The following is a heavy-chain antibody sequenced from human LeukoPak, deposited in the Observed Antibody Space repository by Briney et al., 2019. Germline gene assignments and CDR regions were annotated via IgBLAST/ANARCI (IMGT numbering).Heavy chain of an antibody. V-gene: IGHV3-21*01. Sequence: GGSLRLSCAASGFTLSNYGMNWVRQAPGKGLEWVSSISSSSRYIFYADSLKGRFTISRDNAKNSLYLQMDSLRAEDTAVYYCARGVPKTSYYYYYMDVWGKGTTVTVSS. CDR2: ISSSSRYI. J-gene: IGHJ6*03. D-gene: IGHD4-11*01. CDR1: GFTLSNYG. CDR3: ARGVPKTSYYYYYMDV.